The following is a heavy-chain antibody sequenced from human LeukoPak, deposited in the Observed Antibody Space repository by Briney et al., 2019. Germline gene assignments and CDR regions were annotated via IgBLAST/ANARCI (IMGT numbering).Heavy chain of an antibody. D-gene: IGHD3-9*01. V-gene: IGHV3-23*01. CDR1: GFTFSSYA. CDR3: AKDNPGGYDILTGYSLGLFDY. J-gene: IGHJ4*02. CDR2: ISGSGGST. Sequence: GGSLRLSCAASGFTFSSYAMSWVRQAPGKGLEWVSAISGSGGSTYYADSVKGRFTISRDNSKNTLYLQMNSLRAEDTAVYYCAKDNPGGYDILTGYSLGLFDYWGQGTLVTVSS.